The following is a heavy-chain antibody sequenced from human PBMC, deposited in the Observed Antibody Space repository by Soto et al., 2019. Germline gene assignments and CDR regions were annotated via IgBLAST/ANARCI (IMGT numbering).Heavy chain of an antibody. CDR3: ARDLSWGSNWYYYMDV. V-gene: IGHV3-48*01. Sequence: EVQLVESGGGLVQPGGSLRLSCATSGFILSDCAMNWVRQAPGKGLEWVSYISISSSVIDYADSVKVRFTVTRDNARNSLYLQMNSMRAEDTAVYYCARDLSWGSNWYYYMDVWGKGTTVTVYS. CDR1: GFILSDCA. J-gene: IGHJ6*03. D-gene: IGHD7-27*01. CDR2: ISISSSVI.